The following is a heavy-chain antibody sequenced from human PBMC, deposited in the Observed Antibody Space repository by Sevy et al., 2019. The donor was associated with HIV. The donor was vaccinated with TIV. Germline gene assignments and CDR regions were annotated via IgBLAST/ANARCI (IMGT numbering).Heavy chain of an antibody. CDR3: AREGIAARPGLDY. Sequence: GGSLRLSCAASGFTFSSYGMHWVRQAPGKGLESVAVIWYDGSNKYYADSVKGRFTISRDNSKNTLYLQMNSLRAEDTAVYYCAREGIAARPGLDYWGQGTLVTVSS. J-gene: IGHJ4*02. V-gene: IGHV3-33*01. CDR1: GFTFSSYG. CDR2: IWYDGSNK. D-gene: IGHD6-6*01.